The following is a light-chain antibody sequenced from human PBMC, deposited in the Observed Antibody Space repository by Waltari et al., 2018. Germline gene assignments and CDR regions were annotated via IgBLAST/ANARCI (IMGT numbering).Light chain of an antibody. CDR1: RSINSNQ. J-gene: IGKJ5*01. CDR3: QQYGSSPQIT. CDR2: CPS. Sequence: LVLTQSPAPLSLSPGERATLSCRASRSINSNQLTWYQQKPVQAPSLLISCPSNRAKGIPYRFSGSGSGTDVTVTSSRLEPEDSALYYCQQYGSSPQITFGEGTRLEIK. V-gene: IGKV3-20*01.